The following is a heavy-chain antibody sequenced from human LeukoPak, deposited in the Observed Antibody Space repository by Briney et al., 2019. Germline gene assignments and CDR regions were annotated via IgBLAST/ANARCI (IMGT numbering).Heavy chain of an antibody. J-gene: IGHJ4*02. V-gene: IGHV3-48*04. D-gene: IGHD3-3*01. CDR3: ARDFDFWSGYIV. CDR2: ISTTSSPT. Sequence: TGGSLRHSCAASGFSFSSYSMNWVRQAPGKGLEWVSHISTTSSPTYYADSVKGRFAMSRDNAKNSVYLQMNSLRAEDTAVYYCARDFDFWSGYIVWGQGTLVTVSS. CDR1: GFSFSSYS.